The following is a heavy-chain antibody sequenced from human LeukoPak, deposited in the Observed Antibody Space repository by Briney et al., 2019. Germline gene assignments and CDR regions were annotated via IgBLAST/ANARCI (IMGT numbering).Heavy chain of an antibody. J-gene: IGHJ5*02. Sequence: GGSLRLSCAASGFTFSSYSMNWVHQAPGKGLEWVSSISSSSNYVYYTDSMKGRFTISRDNAKNSLYLQMNSLRAEDTAVYFCARTATAYCGGDCLGPFDPWGQGTLVTVSS. D-gene: IGHD2-21*02. CDR2: ISSSSNYV. CDR1: GFTFSSYS. V-gene: IGHV3-21*01. CDR3: ARTATAYCGGDCLGPFDP.